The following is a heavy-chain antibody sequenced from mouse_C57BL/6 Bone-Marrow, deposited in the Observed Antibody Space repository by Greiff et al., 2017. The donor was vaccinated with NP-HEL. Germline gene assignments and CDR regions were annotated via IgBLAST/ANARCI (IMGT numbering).Heavy chain of an antibody. CDR3: ARSNGRADY. D-gene: IGHD1-1*01. V-gene: IGHV1-26*01. CDR2: INPNNGGT. J-gene: IGHJ2*01. Sequence: VQLQQSGPELVKPGASVKISCKASGYTFTDYYMNWVKQSNGKSLEWIGDINPNNGGTSYNQKFKGKATLTVDKSSSTAYMELRSLTSEDSAVYYCARSNGRADYWGQGTTLTVSS. CDR1: GYTFTDYY.